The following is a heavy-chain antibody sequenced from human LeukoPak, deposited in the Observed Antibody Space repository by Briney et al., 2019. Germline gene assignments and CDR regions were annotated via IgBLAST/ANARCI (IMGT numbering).Heavy chain of an antibody. Sequence: GGSLRLSCAASGFTFSSHWMSWVRQAPGKGLEWVANIKQDGSEKNYVDSVKGRFTISRDNAKNSLYLQMNSLRAEDTAVYYCARTVEKGDFWSGYYLDAFDIWGQGTMVTVSS. J-gene: IGHJ3*02. D-gene: IGHD3-3*01. CDR1: GFTFSSHW. CDR2: IKQDGSEK. CDR3: ARTVEKGDFWSGYYLDAFDI. V-gene: IGHV3-7*01.